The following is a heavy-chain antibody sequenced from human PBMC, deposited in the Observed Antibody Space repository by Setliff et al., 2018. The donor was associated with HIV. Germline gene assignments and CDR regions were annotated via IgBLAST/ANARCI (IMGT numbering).Heavy chain of an antibody. CDR1: GGSFSGYY. V-gene: IGHV4-34*01. D-gene: IGHD6-13*01. CDR2: INHSGST. CDR3: AAASSWDPLLDY. Sequence: SETLSLTCAVYGGSFSGYYWSWIRQPPGEGLEWIGEINHSGSTNYNPSLKSQVTISVDTSMDQFSLKLNSVTAADTAVYYCAAASSWDPLLDYWGQGTLVTVSS. J-gene: IGHJ4*02.